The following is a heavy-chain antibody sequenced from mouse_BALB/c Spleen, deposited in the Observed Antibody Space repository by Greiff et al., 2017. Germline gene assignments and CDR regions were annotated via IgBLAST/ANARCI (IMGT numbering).Heavy chain of an antibody. Sequence: EVQVVESGGGLVQPGGSRKLSCAASGFTFSSFGMHWVRQAPEKGLEWVAYISSGSSTIYYADTVKGRFTISRDNPKNTLFLQMTSLRSEDTAMYYCARGGTTALYYAMDYWGQGTSVTVSS. CDR2: ISSGSSTI. V-gene: IGHV5-17*02. CDR1: GFTFSSFG. J-gene: IGHJ4*01. CDR3: ARGGTTALYYAMDY. D-gene: IGHD1-2*01.